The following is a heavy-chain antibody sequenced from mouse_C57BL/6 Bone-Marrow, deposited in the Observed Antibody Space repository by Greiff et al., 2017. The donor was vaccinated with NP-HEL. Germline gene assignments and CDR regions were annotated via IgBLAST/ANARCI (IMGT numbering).Heavy chain of an antibody. CDR1: GYTFTSYW. J-gene: IGHJ1*03. D-gene: IGHD1-1*01. CDR3: AREGENYYGSRPDV. V-gene: IGHV1-50*01. Sequence: QVQLKQPGAELVKPGASVKLSCKASGYTFTSYWMQWVKQRPGPGLEWIGEIDPSDSYTNYNQKFKGKATLTVDTSSSTAYMQLSSLTSEDSAVYYCAREGENYYGSRPDVWGTGTTVTVSS. CDR2: IDPSDSYT.